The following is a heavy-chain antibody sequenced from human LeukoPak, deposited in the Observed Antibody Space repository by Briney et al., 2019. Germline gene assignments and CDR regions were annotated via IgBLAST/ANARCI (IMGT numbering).Heavy chain of an antibody. CDR3: ARGRRWLQWPAPPQKRTNWFDP. Sequence: GASVKVSCKASGGTFSSYAISWVRQAPGQGLEWMGRIIPILGIANYAQKFQGRVTITADKSTSTAYMELSSLRSEDTAVYYCARGRRWLQWPAPPQKRTNWFDPWGQGTLVTVSS. D-gene: IGHD5-24*01. J-gene: IGHJ5*02. CDR2: IIPILGIA. CDR1: GGTFSSYA. V-gene: IGHV1-69*04.